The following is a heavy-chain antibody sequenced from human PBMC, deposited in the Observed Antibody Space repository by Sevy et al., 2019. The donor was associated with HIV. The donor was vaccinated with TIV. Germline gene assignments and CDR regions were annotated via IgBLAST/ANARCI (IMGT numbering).Heavy chain of an antibody. CDR3: ANVNRGPYCSGGSCYSNDAFDI. V-gene: IGHV3-9*01. CDR1: GFTFDDYA. Sequence: GGSLRLSCAASGFTFDDYAMHWVRQAPGKGLEWVSGISWNSGSIGYADSVKGRFTISRDNAKNSLYLQINSLRAEDTALYYCANVNRGPYCSGGSCYSNDAFDIWGQGTMVTVSS. CDR2: ISWNSGSI. J-gene: IGHJ3*02. D-gene: IGHD2-15*01.